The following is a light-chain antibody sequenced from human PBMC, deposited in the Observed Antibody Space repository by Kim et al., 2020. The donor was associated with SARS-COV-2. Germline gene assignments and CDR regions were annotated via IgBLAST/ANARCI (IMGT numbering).Light chain of an antibody. J-gene: IGKJ4*01. CDR3: QQSYSTPLT. Sequence: ASVRDRVTITCRASQDISSYLNWYQQKPGKAPKLLIYAASSLQSGVPSRFSGSGSGTDFTLTISSLQPEDFATYYCQQSYSTPLTFGGGTNVDIK. CDR2: AAS. CDR1: QDISSY. V-gene: IGKV1-39*01.